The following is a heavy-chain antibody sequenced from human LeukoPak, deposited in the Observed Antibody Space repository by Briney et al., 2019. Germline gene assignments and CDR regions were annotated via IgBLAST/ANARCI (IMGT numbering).Heavy chain of an antibody. D-gene: IGHD3-10*01. CDR1: GFTFISYG. CDR2: ISGSGGST. V-gene: IGHV3-23*01. J-gene: IGHJ4*02. CDR3: ANSPYYYGSGSPIDY. Sequence: GGTLRLSCAASGFTFISYGMSWVRQAPGKGLEWVSAISGSGGSTYYADSVKGRFTISRDNSKNTLYLQMNSLRAEDTAVYYCANSPYYYGSGSPIDYWGQGTLVTVSS.